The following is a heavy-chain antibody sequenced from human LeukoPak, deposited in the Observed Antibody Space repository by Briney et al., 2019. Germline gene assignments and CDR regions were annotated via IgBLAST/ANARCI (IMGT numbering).Heavy chain of an antibody. J-gene: IGHJ6*02. Sequence: GASVTVSCKASGYTFTCYYMHWVRQAPGQGRDWMGWINPNSGGTNYAHKFQGRVTMTRDTSISTAYMEVSRLRSDDTAVYYCAREYRSGGSCYRPYYYYYGMDVWGQGTTVTVSS. CDR3: AREYRSGGSCYRPYYYYYGMDV. CDR1: GYTFTCYY. V-gene: IGHV1-2*02. D-gene: IGHD2-15*01. CDR2: INPNSGGT.